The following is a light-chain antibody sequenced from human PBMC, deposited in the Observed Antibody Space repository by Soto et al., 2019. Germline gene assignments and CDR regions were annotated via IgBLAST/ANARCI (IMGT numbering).Light chain of an antibody. V-gene: IGKV1-5*01. Sequence: DIQMTQSPSTLSASVGDRATITCRASQSISSWLAWFQQKPGKAPKLLIFDASSLEGGVPSRFSGSGSGTEFTLTISSLQPDDFATYSCQQYYSYSTFGQGTKLEIK. CDR3: QQYYSYST. CDR1: QSISSW. J-gene: IGKJ2*01. CDR2: DAS.